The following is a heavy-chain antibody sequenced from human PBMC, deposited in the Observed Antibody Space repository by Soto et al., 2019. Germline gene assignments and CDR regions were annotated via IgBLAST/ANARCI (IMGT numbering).Heavy chain of an antibody. J-gene: IGHJ4*02. V-gene: IGHV3-74*01. Sequence: PGGSLRLSCAASGFIFSSDWMHWVRQAPGKGLEWVSRINSDGSDTSYADSVKGRFTISRDNSRNTLFLQMNSLRAEDTAVYYCARDYYKYYDSSGYYRSPAYWGQGTLVTVSS. CDR1: GFIFSSDW. CDR2: INSDGSDT. CDR3: ARDYYKYYDSSGYYRSPAY. D-gene: IGHD3-22*01.